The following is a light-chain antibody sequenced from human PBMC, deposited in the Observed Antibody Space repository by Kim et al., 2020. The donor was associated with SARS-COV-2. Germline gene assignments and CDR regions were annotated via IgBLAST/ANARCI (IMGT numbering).Light chain of an antibody. CDR3: SSYAASNNLV. CDR1: SSDVGGYNY. V-gene: IGLV2-8*01. J-gene: IGLJ2*01. CDR2: EVS. Sequence: QSVVTQPPSASGSPGQSVTISCTGTSSDVGGYNYVSWYQQHPGKAPKLMIYEVSKRPSGVPDRFSGSKSGNTASLTVSGLQAEDEADYYCSSYAASNNLVFGGGTQLTVL.